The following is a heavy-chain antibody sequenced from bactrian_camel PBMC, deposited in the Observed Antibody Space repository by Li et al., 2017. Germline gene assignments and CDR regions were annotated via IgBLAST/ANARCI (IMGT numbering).Heavy chain of an antibody. Sequence: HVQLVESGGGSVEAGGSLRLSCVASGYTDNTYCWGWFRQAPGKGREGVAAIGRDGRTSYADSVKGRFTISQDDAWNTITLQMNSLKPEDTAMYYCASGSGSRTCDLWPKTFAYWGQGTQVTVS. D-gene: IGHD3*01. CDR1: GYTDNTYC. CDR3: ASGSGSRTCDLWPKTFAY. CDR2: IGRDGRT. J-gene: IGHJ6*01. V-gene: IGHV3S26*01.